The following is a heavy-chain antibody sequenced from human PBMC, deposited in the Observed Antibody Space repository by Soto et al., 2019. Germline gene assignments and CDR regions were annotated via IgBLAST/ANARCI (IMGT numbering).Heavy chain of an antibody. CDR2: ISAYNGNT. V-gene: IGHV1-18*04. CDR1: GYTFTSYG. CDR3: ATEEYYGGNLDDAFDI. Sequence: VASVKVSCKASGYTFTSYGISWVRQAPGQGLEWMGWISAYNGNTNYAQKLQGRVTMTTDTSTSTAYMELRSLRSDDTAVYYCATEEYYGGNLDDAFDIWGQGTMVTVSS. J-gene: IGHJ3*02. D-gene: IGHD4-17*01.